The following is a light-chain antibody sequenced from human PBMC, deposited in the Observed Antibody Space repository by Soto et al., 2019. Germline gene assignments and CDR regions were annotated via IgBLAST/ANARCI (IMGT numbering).Light chain of an antibody. Sequence: QSVLTQPPSASGTPRQSGTISCSGSGSSIGTNTVNWYRQLPGTAPTLLIYGNNQRPSGVPDRFSGSKSGTSDSLAISGLQSEDVADYYCAARDGSLNNVLFGGGTKLTVL. CDR1: GSSIGTNT. CDR2: GNN. J-gene: IGLJ2*01. CDR3: AARDGSLNNVL. V-gene: IGLV1-44*01.